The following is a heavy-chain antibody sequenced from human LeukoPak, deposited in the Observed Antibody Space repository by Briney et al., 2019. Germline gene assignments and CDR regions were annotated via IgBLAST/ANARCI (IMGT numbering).Heavy chain of an antibody. CDR2: ISWNSGSI. V-gene: IGHV3-9*01. Sequence: GRSLRLSCAGSGFTFDEHALHWVRQAPGKGLEWVSGISWNSGSIAYADSVKGRFTISRDNAKNLLFLQMSSLRAADTALYYCVTVHCSSSSCFPNYYYYMDVWGTGTTVTVSS. D-gene: IGHD2-15*01. CDR1: GFTFDEHA. CDR3: VTVHCSSSSCFPNYYYYMDV. J-gene: IGHJ6*03.